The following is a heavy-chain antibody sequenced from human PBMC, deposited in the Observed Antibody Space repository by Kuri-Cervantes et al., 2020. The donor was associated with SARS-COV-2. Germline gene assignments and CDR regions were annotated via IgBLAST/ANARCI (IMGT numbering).Heavy chain of an antibody. Sequence: ASVKVSCKASGYTFTSYYMHWVRQAPGQGLEWMGIINPSGGITTYAQKFRGRVTMTRDTSTTTVYMEVRSLRPEDTAMYYCARAPPGAADRPLDYWGQGTQVTVSS. CDR1: GYTFTSYY. CDR3: ARAPPGAADRPLDY. V-gene: IGHV1-46*01. D-gene: IGHD6-13*01. CDR2: INPSGGIT. J-gene: IGHJ4*02.